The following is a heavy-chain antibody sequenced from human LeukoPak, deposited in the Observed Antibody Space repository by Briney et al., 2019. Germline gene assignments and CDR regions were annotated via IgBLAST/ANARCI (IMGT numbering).Heavy chain of an antibody. CDR1: GGSISSYY. J-gene: IGHJ4*02. V-gene: IGHV4-59*01. D-gene: IGHD1-1*01. CDR3: ARDLPPWKY. CDR2: IYYSGST. Sequence: PSETLSLTCTVSGGSISSYYWNWIRQPPGKGLEWIGYIYYSGSTNYNPSLKSRVTISIDTSKNQFSLKLNSVTAADTAVYYCARDLPPWKYWGQGTLVTVSS.